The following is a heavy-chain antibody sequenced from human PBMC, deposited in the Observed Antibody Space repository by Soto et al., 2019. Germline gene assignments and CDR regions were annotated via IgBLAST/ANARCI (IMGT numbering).Heavy chain of an antibody. J-gene: IGHJ4*02. V-gene: IGHV3-74*01. CDR1: GFTFSSDW. CDR2: INMDGSST. Sequence: EVQLVESGGGLVQPGGSLRLSCAASGFTFSSDWMHWVRQAVGKGLVWVSRINMDGSSTNYADSVKGRFTISRDNAKNTLYLQMNSLRAEDTAVYYCARGPRGVYGNDYWGQGALVTVSS. D-gene: IGHD2-8*02. CDR3: ARGPRGVYGNDY.